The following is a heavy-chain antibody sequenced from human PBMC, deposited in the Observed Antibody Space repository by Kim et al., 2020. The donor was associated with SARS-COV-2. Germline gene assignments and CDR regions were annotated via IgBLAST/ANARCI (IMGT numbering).Heavy chain of an antibody. J-gene: IGHJ6*02. V-gene: IGHV1-69*04. D-gene: IGHD3-10*01. CDR3: ARTLMVRGVIITPYYYGMDV. CDR1: GGTFSSYA. Sequence: SVKVSCKASGGTFSSYAISWVRQAPGQGLEWMGRIIPILGIANYAQKFQGRVTITADKSTSTAYMELSSLRSEDTAVYYCARTLMVRGVIITPYYYGMDVWGQGTTVTVSS. CDR2: IIPILGIA.